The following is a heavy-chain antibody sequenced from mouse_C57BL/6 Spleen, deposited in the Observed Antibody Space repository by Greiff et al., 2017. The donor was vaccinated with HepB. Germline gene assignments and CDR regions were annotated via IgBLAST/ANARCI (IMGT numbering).Heavy chain of an antibody. V-gene: IGHV1-22*01. CDR1: GYTFTDYN. CDR3: SSSTTVVAPYWYFDV. J-gene: IGHJ1*03. Sequence: EVQLQQSGPELVKPGASVKMSCKASGYTFTDYNMHWVKQSHGKSLEWIGYINPNNGGTSYNQKFKGKATLTVTKSSSTAYMELRSLTSDDSAVYYCSSSTTVVAPYWYFDVWGTGTTVTVSS. CDR2: INPNNGGT. D-gene: IGHD1-1*01.